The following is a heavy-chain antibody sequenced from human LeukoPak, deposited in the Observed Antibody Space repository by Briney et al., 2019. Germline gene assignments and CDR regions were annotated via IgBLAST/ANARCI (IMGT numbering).Heavy chain of an antibody. CDR1: GGTFSSYA. J-gene: IGHJ3*02. V-gene: IGHV1-69*05. CDR2: IIPIFGTA. CDR3: ARVGRPGAFDI. D-gene: IGHD1-14*01. Sequence: ASAEVSCKAAGGTFSSYAISWVRQAPGQGLEWMGGIIPIFGTANYAQKFQGRVTITTDESTSTAYMELSSLRSEDTAVYYCARVGRPGAFDIWGQGTMVTVSS.